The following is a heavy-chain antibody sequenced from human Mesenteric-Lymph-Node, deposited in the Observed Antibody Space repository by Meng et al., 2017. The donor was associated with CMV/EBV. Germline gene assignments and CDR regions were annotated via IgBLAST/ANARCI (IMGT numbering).Heavy chain of an antibody. D-gene: IGHD6-13*01. CDR3: AKGRSSWARDAFDI. CDR2: ISWNSDSI. V-gene: IGHV3-9*01. Sequence: GGSLRLSCAASGFTFDDYAMHWVRQAPGKGLEWVSGISWNSDSIGYGDSVKGRFTISRDNAKNSLYLQMNSLRTEDTALYYCAKGRSSWARDAFDIWGQGTMVTVSS. J-gene: IGHJ3*02. CDR1: GFTFDDYA.